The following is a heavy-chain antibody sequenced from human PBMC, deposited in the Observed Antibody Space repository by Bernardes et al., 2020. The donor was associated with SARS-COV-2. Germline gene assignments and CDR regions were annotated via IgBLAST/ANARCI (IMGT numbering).Heavy chain of an antibody. Sequence: GGSLRLSCAASGFTVSSNYMTWVRQAPGKGLEWVSVIYSGGTTFYADSVMGRFTISRDNPKNTLFLQMNSLRTEDTAVYYCARDRRNCSGKVCLGPSYGMDIWGQGTTVTVSS. CDR1: GFTVSSNY. V-gene: IGHV3-53*01. CDR2: IYSGGTT. J-gene: IGHJ6*02. D-gene: IGHD2-15*01. CDR3: ARDRRNCSGKVCLGPSYGMDI.